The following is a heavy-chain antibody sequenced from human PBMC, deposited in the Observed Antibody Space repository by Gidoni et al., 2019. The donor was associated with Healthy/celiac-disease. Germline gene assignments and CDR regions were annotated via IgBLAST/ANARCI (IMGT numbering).Heavy chain of an antibody. CDR2: IIPIFGTA. J-gene: IGHJ5*02. CDR1: GGTFRSYA. D-gene: IGHD6-13*01. V-gene: IGHV1-69*06. Sequence: QVQLVQSGAEVKKPGSSVKVSCKASGGTFRSYAISWVRQAPGQGLEWMGGIIPIFGTANYAQKFQGRVTITADKSTSTAYMELSSLRSEDTAVYYCARVVTAAAGKYNWFDPWGQGTLVTVSS. CDR3: ARVVTAAAGKYNWFDP.